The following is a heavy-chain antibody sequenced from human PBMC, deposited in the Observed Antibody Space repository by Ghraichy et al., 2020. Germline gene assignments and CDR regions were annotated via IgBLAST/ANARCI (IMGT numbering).Heavy chain of an antibody. CDR3: AREQEYCSSTSCYPVFDY. J-gene: IGHJ4*02. V-gene: IGHV4-61*01. CDR1: GGSVSSGSYY. D-gene: IGHD2-2*01. Sequence: SETLSLTCTVSGGSVSSGSYYWSWIRQPPGKGLEWIGYIYYSGSTNYNPSLKSRVTISVDTSKNQFSLKLSSVTAADTAVYYCAREQEYCSSTSCYPVFDYWGQGTLVTVSS. CDR2: IYYSGST.